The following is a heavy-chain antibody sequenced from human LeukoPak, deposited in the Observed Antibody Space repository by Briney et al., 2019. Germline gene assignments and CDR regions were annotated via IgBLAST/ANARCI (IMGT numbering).Heavy chain of an antibody. CDR3: ATLSGWNYGGFDY. CDR2: ISYDASDK. J-gene: IGHJ4*02. Sequence: PGGSLRLSCAASGFTFSSYAMSWVRQAPGKGLEWVAVISYDASDKYYGDSVKGRFTISRDNSKNTLYLQMNSLRPEDTAVYYCATLSGWNYGGFDYWGQGTLVTVSS. V-gene: IGHV3-30*03. CDR1: GFTFSSYA. D-gene: IGHD1-7*01.